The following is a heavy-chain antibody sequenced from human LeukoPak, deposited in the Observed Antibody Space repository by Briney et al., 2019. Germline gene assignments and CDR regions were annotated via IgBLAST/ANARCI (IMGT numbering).Heavy chain of an antibody. V-gene: IGHV1-8*01. CDR2: MNPNSGNT. CDR1: GYTFTSYD. CDR3: ARDDSSSFNNWFDP. D-gene: IGHD6-13*01. J-gene: IGHJ5*02. Sequence: ASVKVSCKASGYTFTSYDINWVRQATGQGLEWMGWMNPNSGNTGYAQKFQGRVTMTTDTSTSTAYMELRSLRSDDTAVYYCARDDSSSFNNWFDPWGQGTLVTVSS.